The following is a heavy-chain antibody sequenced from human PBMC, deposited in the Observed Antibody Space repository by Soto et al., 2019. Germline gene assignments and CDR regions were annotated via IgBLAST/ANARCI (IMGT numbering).Heavy chain of an antibody. CDR1: GGSISSSGSRSGRSFY. CDR3: ASHRTFWPFDY. Sequence: PSDTLSLTWAVSGGSISSSGSRSGRSFYWGWMRQPPGKGLEWIASISYSDGSFYNSSLKSRLTISGDTSKNQFSLSLRSVTAADTAVYYCASHRTFWPFDYWGQGTVVTVSS. J-gene: IGHJ4*02. D-gene: IGHD2-8*01. CDR2: ISYSDGS. V-gene: IGHV4-39*01.